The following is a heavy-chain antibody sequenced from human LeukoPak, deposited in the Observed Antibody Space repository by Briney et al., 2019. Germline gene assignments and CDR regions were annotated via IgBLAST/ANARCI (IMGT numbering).Heavy chain of an antibody. CDR1: GYTFTGYY. CDR2: INPNSGGT. J-gene: IGHJ4*02. CDR3: ARDRAQFDSSGYEIDY. V-gene: IGHV1-2*02. Sequence: ASVKVSCKASGYTFTGYYMHWVRQAPGQGLEWMGWINPNSGGTNYAQKFQGRVTMTRDTSISTAYMELSRLRSDDTAVYYCARDRAQFDSSGYEIDYRGQGTLVTVSS. D-gene: IGHD3-22*01.